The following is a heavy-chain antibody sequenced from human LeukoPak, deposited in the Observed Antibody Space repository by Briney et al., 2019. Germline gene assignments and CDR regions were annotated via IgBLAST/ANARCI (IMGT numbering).Heavy chain of an antibody. CDR2: IHPDGETT. CDR3: AREAIAAGKNFDY. D-gene: IGHD6-25*01. CDR1: GYAITSHF. J-gene: IGHJ4*02. Sequence: ASVKVSCKTSGYAITSHFMHWVRQAPGQGLEWVGTIHPDGETTTYGQKFQGRVTMTCDTSTSTVYMDLSSLRSEDTAVYYCAREAIAAGKNFDYWGQGTQVTVSS. V-gene: IGHV1-46*01.